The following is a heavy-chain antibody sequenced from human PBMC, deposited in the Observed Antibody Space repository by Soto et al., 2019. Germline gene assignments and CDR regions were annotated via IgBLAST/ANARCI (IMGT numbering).Heavy chain of an antibody. Sequence: SETLSLTCTVSGGSINSYYWSWIRQPPGKGLEWIANIYDSGSTNYNPSLKSRVTISIDTSKHHFSLNLSSVTAADTAVYYCARDKVYYGMDVWGRGTTVTVSS. J-gene: IGHJ6*02. CDR2: IYDSGST. CDR3: ARDKVYYGMDV. CDR1: GGSINSYY. V-gene: IGHV4-59*01.